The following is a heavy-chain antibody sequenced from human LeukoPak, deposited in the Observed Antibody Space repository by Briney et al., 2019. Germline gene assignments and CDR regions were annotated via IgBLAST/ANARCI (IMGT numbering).Heavy chain of an antibody. Sequence: GSLKLSCAASGFTFSTYSMSWVRQAPGKGLEWVSSISSSGGRTYYADSVKGRCTISRDNSKNTVYLQMNSLRAEDTAVYYCAKEWDSWGQGTLVTVSS. CDR3: AKEWDS. CDR2: ISSSGGRT. V-gene: IGHV3-23*01. CDR1: GFTFSTYS. J-gene: IGHJ4*02.